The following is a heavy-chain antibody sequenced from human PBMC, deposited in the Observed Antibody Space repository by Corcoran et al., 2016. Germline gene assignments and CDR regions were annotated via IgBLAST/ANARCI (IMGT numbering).Heavy chain of an antibody. V-gene: IGHV5-51*01. CDR3: AGPTSCSTTTCYFDY. J-gene: IGHJ4*02. CDR1: GYSCTSYW. Sequence: EVQLVQSGAEVKKPGESLKISCKGSGYSCTSYWIGWGRQLPGKGLEWMGIIYPGDSDTRYSPSFQGQVTISADKSISTAYLQWSSLKASDTAMYYCAGPTSCSTTTCYFDYWGQGTLVTVSS. D-gene: IGHD2-2*01. CDR2: IYPGDSDT.